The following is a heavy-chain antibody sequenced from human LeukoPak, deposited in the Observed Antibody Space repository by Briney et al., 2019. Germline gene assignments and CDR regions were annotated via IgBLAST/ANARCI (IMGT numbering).Heavy chain of an antibody. D-gene: IGHD6-13*01. V-gene: IGHV1-2*02. CDR3: ARDRIAAAGTSIYYFDY. Sequence: ASVKVSCKASGGTFSSYAISWVRQAPGQGLEWMGWINPNSGGTNYAQKFQGRVTMTRDTSLSTAYMELSRLRSDDTAVYYCARDRIAAAGTSIYYFDYWGQGTLVTVSS. CDR1: GGTFSSYA. CDR2: INPNSGGT. J-gene: IGHJ4*02.